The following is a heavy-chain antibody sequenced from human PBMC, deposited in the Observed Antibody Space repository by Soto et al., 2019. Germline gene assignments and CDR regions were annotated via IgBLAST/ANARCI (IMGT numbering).Heavy chain of an antibody. D-gene: IGHD3-16*01. V-gene: IGHV3-21*01. Sequence: GGSLRLSCAASGFTFSSYSMNWVRQAPGKGLEWVSSISSSSSYIYYADSVKGRFTISRDNAKNSLYLQMNSLRAEDTAVYYCARAPVSSWVWGYWGQGTLVTVSS. CDR1: GFTFSSYS. CDR3: ARAPVSSWVWGY. CDR2: ISSSSSYI. J-gene: IGHJ4*02.